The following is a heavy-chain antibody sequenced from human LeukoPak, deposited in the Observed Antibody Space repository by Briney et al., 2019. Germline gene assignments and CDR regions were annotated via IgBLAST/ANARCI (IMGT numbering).Heavy chain of an antibody. J-gene: IGHJ4*02. CDR1: GGSFSGYF. Sequence: SETLSLTCAVYGGSFSGYFWSWIRQSSGKGLEWIGEINNSGSTNYNPSLKSRVSISADTSKKQLSLKLRSVTAADTAVYYCARAQGRLVPPAYWGQGTLVTVSS. D-gene: IGHD6-19*01. CDR2: INNSGST. CDR3: ARAQGRLVPPAY. V-gene: IGHV4-34*01.